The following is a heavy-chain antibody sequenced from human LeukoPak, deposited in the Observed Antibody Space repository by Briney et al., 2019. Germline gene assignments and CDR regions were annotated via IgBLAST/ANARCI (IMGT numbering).Heavy chain of an antibody. D-gene: IGHD6-13*01. J-gene: IGHJ5*02. CDR1: GGTFSSYA. CDR2: IIPIFGTA. V-gene: IGHV1-69*13. CDR3: AGGHSSSWYGWFDP. Sequence: RASVKVSCKASGGTFSSYAISWVRQAPGQGLEWMGGIIPIFGTANYAQKFQGRVTITADESTSTAYMELSSLRSEDTAVYYCAGGHSSSWYGWFDPWGQGTLVTVSS.